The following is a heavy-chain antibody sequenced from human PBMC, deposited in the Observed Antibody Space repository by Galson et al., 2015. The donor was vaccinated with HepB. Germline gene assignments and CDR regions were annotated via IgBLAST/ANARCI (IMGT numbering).Heavy chain of an antibody. CDR3: GRERYGDSGSLLHH. CDR2: IREDGYET. CDR1: GFIFTNYW. D-gene: IGHD3-16*02. V-gene: IGHV3-7*03. J-gene: IGHJ5*02. Sequence: SLRLSCAVSGFIFTNYWMSGVRQAPGKGPEWVANIREDGYETHYVDSVRGRFTISRDNNRRSLYLHMDSLRADDTAVYYCGRERYGDSGSLLHHWGRGTLVTVSS.